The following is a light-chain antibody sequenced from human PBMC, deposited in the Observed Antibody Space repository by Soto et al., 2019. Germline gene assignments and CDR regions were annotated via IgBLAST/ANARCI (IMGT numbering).Light chain of an antibody. Sequence: QSVLTQPASVSGSPGQSITISCTGTSSDIGAYDYVSWFQQHPGKAPKLMISEVNNRPSGVSTRFSGSKSGNTAYLTISGLQVEDEAEYFCFSFTTTRTHVFGTGTKVTVL. CDR3: FSFTTTRTHV. J-gene: IGLJ1*01. V-gene: IGLV2-14*01. CDR1: SSDIGAYDY. CDR2: EVN.